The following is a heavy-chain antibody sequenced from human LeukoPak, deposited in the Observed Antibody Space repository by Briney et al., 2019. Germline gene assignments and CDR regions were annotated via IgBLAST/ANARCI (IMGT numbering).Heavy chain of an antibody. CDR3: ARGWRRYAFDN. V-gene: IGHV4-59*01. CDR1: GGSISSYY. Sequence: SETLSLTCTVSGGSISSYYWSWIRQPPGKGLEWIGYIYYSGSTNYNPSLKSRVTISVDTSKNQFSLKLSSVTAADTAVYYCARGWRRYAFDNWGQGTMVTVSS. J-gene: IGHJ3*02. D-gene: IGHD2-15*01. CDR2: IYYSGST.